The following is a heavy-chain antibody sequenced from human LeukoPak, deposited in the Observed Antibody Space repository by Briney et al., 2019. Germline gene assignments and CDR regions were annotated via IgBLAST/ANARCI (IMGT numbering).Heavy chain of an antibody. V-gene: IGHV3-7*03. J-gene: IGHJ4*02. D-gene: IGHD4-17*01. CDR1: GFTFSSYW. Sequence: GGSLRLSCAASGFTFSSYWMSWVRQAPGKGLEWVANIKQDGSDKYYVDSVKGRFTISRDNAKNSLYLQMNSLRAEDTAVYYCAREPYGDYFDFWGQGTLVTVST. CDR2: IKQDGSDK. CDR3: AREPYGDYFDF.